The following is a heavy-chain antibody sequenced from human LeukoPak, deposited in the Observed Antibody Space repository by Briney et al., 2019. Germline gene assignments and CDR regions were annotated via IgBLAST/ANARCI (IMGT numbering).Heavy chain of an antibody. CDR3: AQDRGGFYDSNGYYSLDC. Sequence: PGGSLRLSCAASGFTFSSYGMHWVRQAPGKGLEWVAFMRHDGSTQFYAESIKGRFTISRDNSKNTLYLQMNSLRADDTAAYYCAQDRGGFYDSNGYYSLDCRGQGTLVTVSS. J-gene: IGHJ4*02. V-gene: IGHV3-30*02. CDR2: MRHDGSTQ. CDR1: GFTFSSYG. D-gene: IGHD3-22*01.